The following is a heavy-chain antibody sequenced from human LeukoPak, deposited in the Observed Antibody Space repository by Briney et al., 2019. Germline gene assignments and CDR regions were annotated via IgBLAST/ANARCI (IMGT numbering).Heavy chain of an antibody. CDR2: ISYDGSNK. V-gene: IGHV3-30*18. Sequence: GGSLRLSCAASGFTFSTYAMHWVRQAPGKGLEWVAVISYDGSNKYYADSVKGRFTISRDDSKNTLYLQMNSLRAEDTAVYYCANLVGSGGNSVRGLAFDIWGQGTKVSVSS. J-gene: IGHJ3*02. CDR3: ANLVGSGGNSVRGLAFDI. CDR1: GFTFSTYA. D-gene: IGHD4-23*01.